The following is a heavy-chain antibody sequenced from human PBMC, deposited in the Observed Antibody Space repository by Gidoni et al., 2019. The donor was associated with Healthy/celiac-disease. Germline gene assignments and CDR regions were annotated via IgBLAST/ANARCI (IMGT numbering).Heavy chain of an antibody. V-gene: IGHV3-15*01. CDR3: TAAIGDSSSWYKRHYYMDV. J-gene: IGHJ6*03. Sequence: EVQLVESGGGLVKPGGSLRLSCAASGFTVSNAWMSWVRQAPGKGLEWVGRIKSKTDGGTTDYAAPVKGRFTISRDDSKNTLYLQMNSLKTEDTAVYYCTAAIGDSSSWYKRHYYMDVWGKGTTVTVSS. CDR1: GFTVSNAW. D-gene: IGHD6-13*01. CDR2: IKSKTDGGTT.